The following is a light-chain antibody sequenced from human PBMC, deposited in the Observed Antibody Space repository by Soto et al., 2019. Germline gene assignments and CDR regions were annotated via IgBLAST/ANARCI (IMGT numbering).Light chain of an antibody. Sequence: QSVLTQPPSASGTPGQRVTISCSGSSSNVGSNTVNWYQQLPGTALKLLIYSNNQQPSGVPDRFSGSKSGTSASLAISGLQSEDEADYYCAAWDDSLNGPLYVFGTGTKLTVL. CDR1: SSNVGSNT. CDR2: SNN. V-gene: IGLV1-44*01. CDR3: AAWDDSLNGPLYV. J-gene: IGLJ1*01.